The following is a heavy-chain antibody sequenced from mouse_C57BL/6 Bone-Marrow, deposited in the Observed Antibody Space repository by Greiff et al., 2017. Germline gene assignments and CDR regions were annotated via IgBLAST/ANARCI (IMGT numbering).Heavy chain of an antibody. CDR3: ARDYGSSWYYFDY. CDR1: GYAFSSSW. D-gene: IGHD1-1*01. Sequence: QVQLQQSGPELVKPGASVKISCKASGYAFSSSWLNWVKQRPGKGLEWIGRIYPGDGDTNYNGKFKGKATLTADKSSSTAYMQLSSLTSEDSAVYFCARDYGSSWYYFDYWGQGTTLTVSS. V-gene: IGHV1-82*01. CDR2: IYPGDGDT. J-gene: IGHJ2*01.